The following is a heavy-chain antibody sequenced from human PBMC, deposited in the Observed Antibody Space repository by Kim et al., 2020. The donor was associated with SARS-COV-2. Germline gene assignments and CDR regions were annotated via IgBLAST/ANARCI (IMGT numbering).Heavy chain of an antibody. Sequence: YAQKHKGRVTMTTDTSTSTAYMELRSLRSDDTAVYYCARTITWLRNWFDPWAQGTLVTVSS. D-gene: IGHD3-10*01. V-gene: IGHV1-18*01. J-gene: IGHJ5*02. CDR3: ARTITWLRNWFDP.